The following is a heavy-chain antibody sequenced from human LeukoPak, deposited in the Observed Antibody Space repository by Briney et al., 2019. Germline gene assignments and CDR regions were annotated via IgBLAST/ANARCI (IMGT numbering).Heavy chain of an antibody. CDR3: ARNNFGDFLELAY. CDR2: IYSSGIT. CDR1: GGSISSGGYY. D-gene: IGHD2-21*02. V-gene: IGHV4-31*03. Sequence: PSETLSLTCTVSGGSISSGGYYWSWIRQLPGEGLEWIGYIYSSGITHYNPSVKSRLTISVDTSKNQFSLDLSSVTAADTAVYFCARNNFGDFLELAYWGQGTLVTVSS. J-gene: IGHJ4*02.